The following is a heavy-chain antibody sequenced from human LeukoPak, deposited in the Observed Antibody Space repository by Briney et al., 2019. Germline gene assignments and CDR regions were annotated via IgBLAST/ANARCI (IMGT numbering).Heavy chain of an antibody. CDR1: GASITSDY. CDR2: IRYSGTT. D-gene: IGHD3-16*01. CDR3: ARVSSGGYFDY. Sequence: SETLSLTCTVSGASITSDYWSWLRQPPGKGLEWIAYIRYSGTTNYNPSLKSRVTISLDTSKNQFSLKLTSVTAADTAVYYCARVSSGGYFDYWGQGTLVSVSS. J-gene: IGHJ4*02. V-gene: IGHV4-59*01.